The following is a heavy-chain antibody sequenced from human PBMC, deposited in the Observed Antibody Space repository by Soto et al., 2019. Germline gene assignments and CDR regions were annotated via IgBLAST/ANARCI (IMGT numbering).Heavy chain of an antibody. Sequence: GGSLRLSCAASGFTFSSYEMNWVRQAPGKGLEWVSYISSGSTIYYADSVKGRFTISRDNAKNSLYLQMNSLRAEDTAVYYCARELVGVDYWGQGTLVTVSS. D-gene: IGHD2-15*01. CDR1: GFTFSSYE. CDR2: ISSGSTI. CDR3: ARELVGVDY. V-gene: IGHV3-48*03. J-gene: IGHJ4*02.